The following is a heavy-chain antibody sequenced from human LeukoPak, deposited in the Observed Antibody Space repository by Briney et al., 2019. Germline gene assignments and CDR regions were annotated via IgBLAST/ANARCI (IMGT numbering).Heavy chain of an antibody. CDR2: IIPIFGTA. J-gene: IGHJ4*02. CDR1: GGTFISYA. CDR3: ARDRGGVDTAMVIDY. D-gene: IGHD5-18*01. Sequence: GASVTVSFTASGGTFISYAISWVRQAPGQGLEWMGGIIPIFGTANYAQKFQGRVTITADESTSTAYMELSSLRSEDTAVYYCARDRGGVDTAMVIDYWGQGTLVTVSS. V-gene: IGHV1-69*13.